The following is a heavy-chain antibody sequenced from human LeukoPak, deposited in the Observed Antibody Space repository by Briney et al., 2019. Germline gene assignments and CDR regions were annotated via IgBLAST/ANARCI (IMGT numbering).Heavy chain of an antibody. CDR1: GGTFSSYA. J-gene: IGHJ4*02. CDR3: ARDPELYCGGDCYSDY. D-gene: IGHD2-21*02. V-gene: IGHV1-69*04. CDR2: IIPILGIA. Sequence: SVKVSCKASGGTFSSYAISWGRQAPGQGLEWMGRIIPILGIANYAQKFQGRVTITADKSTSTAYMELSSLRSEDTAVYYCARDPELYCGGDCYSDYWGQGTLVTVSS.